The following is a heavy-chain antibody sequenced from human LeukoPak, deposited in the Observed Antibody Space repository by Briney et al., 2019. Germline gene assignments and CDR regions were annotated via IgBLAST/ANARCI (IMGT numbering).Heavy chain of an antibody. Sequence: GASVKVSCKVSGYTLTELSMHWVRQTPGKGLEWMGGFDPEDGETIYAQKFQGRVTMTEDTSTDTAYMELSSLRSEDTAVHYCAAGRRGSPDSSGYLIWGQGTLVTVSS. D-gene: IGHD3-22*01. CDR3: AAGRRGSPDSSGYLI. J-gene: IGHJ4*02. CDR1: GYTLTELS. V-gene: IGHV1-24*01. CDR2: FDPEDGET.